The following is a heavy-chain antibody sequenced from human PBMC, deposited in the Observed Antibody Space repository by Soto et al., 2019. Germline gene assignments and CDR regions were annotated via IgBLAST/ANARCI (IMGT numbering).Heavy chain of an antibody. D-gene: IGHD1-26*01. CDR3: SGGVGDAF. Sequence: EVHLVESGGGLVQPGGSLRLSCAIFESTVSRDWMNWVRQAPGKGLEWVAHINQDGSEKYYVDSVKGRFTISRDNAKKSLYLQMNSLRPADTAMYYFSGGVGDAFWGQGTLVTVSS. J-gene: IGHJ4*02. V-gene: IGHV3-7*04. CDR2: INQDGSEK. CDR1: ESTVSRDW.